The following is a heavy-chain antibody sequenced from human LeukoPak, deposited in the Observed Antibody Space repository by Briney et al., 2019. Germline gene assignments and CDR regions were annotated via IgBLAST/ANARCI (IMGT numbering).Heavy chain of an antibody. CDR3: ARMMRDYGSGSYYFDY. J-gene: IGHJ4*02. CDR1: GYTFTGYY. V-gene: IGHV1-2*02. D-gene: IGHD3-10*01. CDR2: INPNSGGT. Sequence: GASVKVSCKASGYTFTGYYMQWVRQAPGQGLEWMGWINPNSGGTNYAQKFQGRVTMTRDTSISTAYMELSRLRSDDTAVYYCARMMRDYGSGSYYFDYWGQGTLVTVSS.